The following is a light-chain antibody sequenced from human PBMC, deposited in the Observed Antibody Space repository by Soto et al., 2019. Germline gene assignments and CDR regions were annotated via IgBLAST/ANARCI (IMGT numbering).Light chain of an antibody. V-gene: IGLV1-51*02. Sequence: QSVLTQPPSVSAAPGQKVTISCSGSSSNIGSNYVSWYQQLPGTAPKLLIYENNKRPSGIPDRFSGSKSGTSATLGITGLQTGDEADYYCGTWDSSLSFGGVFGGGTKVTVL. J-gene: IGLJ3*02. CDR3: GTWDSSLSFGGV. CDR1: SSNIGSNY. CDR2: ENN.